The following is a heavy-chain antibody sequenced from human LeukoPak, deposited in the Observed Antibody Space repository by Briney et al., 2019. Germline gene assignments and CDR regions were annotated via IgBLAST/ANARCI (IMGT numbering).Heavy chain of an antibody. CDR2: IRYDGSNK. Sequence: TGGSLRLSCAASGLTFSSYGMHWVRQAPGKGLEWVAFIRYDGSNKYYADSVKGRFTISRDNSKNTVYLQMNSLRAEDTAVYYCAKPAYANDYWGQGTLVTVSS. D-gene: IGHD4-17*01. V-gene: IGHV3-30*02. J-gene: IGHJ4*02. CDR1: GLTFSSYG. CDR3: AKPAYANDY.